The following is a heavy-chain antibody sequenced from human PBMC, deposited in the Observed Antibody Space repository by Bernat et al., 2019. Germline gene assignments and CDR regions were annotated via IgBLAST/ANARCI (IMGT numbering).Heavy chain of an antibody. D-gene: IGHD1-14*01. J-gene: IGHJ4*02. Sequence: EVQLVESGGGLVQPGGSLRLSCAASGFIFSSYWMHWVRQDPAKGLVWVSRINMDGSTTNYAESGKGRFTMSRDNAKNPLYLQMNSLRDEDTALYYCARDLTGTNTARGQGSLVTVSS. CDR1: GFIFSSYW. CDR2: INMDGSTT. CDR3: ARDLTGTNTA. V-gene: IGHV3-74*01.